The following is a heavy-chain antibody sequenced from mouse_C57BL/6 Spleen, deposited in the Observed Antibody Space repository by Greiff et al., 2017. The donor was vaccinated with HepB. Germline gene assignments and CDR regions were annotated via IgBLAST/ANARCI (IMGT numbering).Heavy chain of an antibody. D-gene: IGHD2-3*01. CDR3: TRLGWLLPNFDV. J-gene: IGHJ1*03. Sequence: QVQLQQSGAELVRPGASVTLSCKASGYTFTDYEMHWVKQTPVHGLEWIGAIDPETGGTAYNQKFKGKAILTADKSSSTAYMELRSLTSEDSAVYYYTRLGWLLPNFDVWGTGTTVTVSS. CDR1: GYTFTDYE. CDR2: IDPETGGT. V-gene: IGHV1-15*01.